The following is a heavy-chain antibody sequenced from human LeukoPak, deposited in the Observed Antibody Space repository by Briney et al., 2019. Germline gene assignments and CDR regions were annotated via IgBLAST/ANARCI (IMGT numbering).Heavy chain of an antibody. CDR2: IQDDGAKT. J-gene: IGHJ4*02. D-gene: IGHD3-22*01. Sequence: GGSLRLSCAAPGFTLNTYPMHWVPQAPGKGLEWVALIQDDGAKTNYADSVRGRFTISRDNSRSTVYLQMNSLKPDDTAVYYCAAQTITLVVVISPFDYWGQGALVTVSS. V-gene: IGHV3-30*02. CDR1: GFTLNTYP. CDR3: AAQTITLVVVISPFDY.